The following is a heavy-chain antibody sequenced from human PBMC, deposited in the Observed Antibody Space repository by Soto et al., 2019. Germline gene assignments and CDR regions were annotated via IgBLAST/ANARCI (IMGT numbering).Heavy chain of an antibody. D-gene: IGHD3-22*01. CDR2: ISGSGGST. Sequence: GGSLRLSCAASGFTFSSYAMSWVRQAPGKGLEWVSAISGSGGSTYYADSVKGRFTISRDNSKNTLYLQMNSLRAEDTAVYYCAKCNYYDSSGYNYYYYGMDVWGQGTTVTVSS. CDR3: AKCNYYDSSGYNYYYYGMDV. CDR1: GFTFSSYA. J-gene: IGHJ6*02. V-gene: IGHV3-23*01.